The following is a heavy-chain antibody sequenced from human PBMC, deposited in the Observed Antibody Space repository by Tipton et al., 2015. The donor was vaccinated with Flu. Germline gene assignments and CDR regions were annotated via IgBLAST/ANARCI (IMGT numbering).Heavy chain of an antibody. V-gene: IGHV4-59*12. J-gene: IGHJ4*02. CDR2: IYHTGNF. D-gene: IGHD2-2*01. Sequence: TLSLTCTVSGGSISNDYWSWIRQPPGKGLEWIGYIYHTGNFNYSPSLKSRVTISRDTSKIQFSLNMGSVTAADTAVYYCARGDCSSTSCLDYWGQGTLVTVSS. CDR1: GGSISNDY. CDR3: ARGDCSSTSCLDY.